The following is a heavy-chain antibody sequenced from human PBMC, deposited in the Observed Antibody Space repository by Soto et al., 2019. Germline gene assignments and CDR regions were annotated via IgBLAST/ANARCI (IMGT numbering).Heavy chain of an antibody. CDR1: GYSFTSYW. CDR2: IDPSDSYT. V-gene: IGHV5-10-1*01. J-gene: IGHJ6*02. Sequence: GESLKISCKGSGYSFTSYWISWVRQMPGKGLEWMGRIDPSDSYTNYSPSFQGHVTISADKSISTAYLQWSSLKASDTAMYYCARSRITIFGVVYYYGMDVWGQGTTVTVSS. CDR3: ARSRITIFGVVYYYGMDV. D-gene: IGHD3-3*01.